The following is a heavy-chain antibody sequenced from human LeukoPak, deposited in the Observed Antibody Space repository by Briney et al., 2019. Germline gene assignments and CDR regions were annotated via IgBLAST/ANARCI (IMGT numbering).Heavy chain of an antibody. CDR2: IYYSGST. CDR3: ARTGYSSGWYFAPLDY. J-gene: IGHJ4*02. D-gene: IGHD6-19*01. Sequence: PSDTLSLTCAVSGYSISSSNWWGWIRQPPGKGLEWIGYIYYSGSTYYNPSLKSRVTMSVDTSKNQFSLKLSSVTAVDTAVYYCARTGYSSGWYFAPLDYWGQGTLVTVSS. V-gene: IGHV4-28*01. CDR1: GYSISSSNW.